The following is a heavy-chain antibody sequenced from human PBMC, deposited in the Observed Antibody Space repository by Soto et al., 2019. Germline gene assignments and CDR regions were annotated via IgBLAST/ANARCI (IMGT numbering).Heavy chain of an antibody. J-gene: IGHJ5*02. CDR3: ARDGGASTFGFGT. Sequence: GRSQRLSCAASGFTFRGHSRSWIRQAPGKGLEWVSYITGSGVTMYADSVKGRFTISRDNAKNSLYLQMNSLRAEDTAVYYCARDGGASTFGFGTWGKGTLVPVSS. CDR1: GFTFRGHS. V-gene: IGHV3-48*04. CDR2: ITGSGVTM. D-gene: IGHD3-16*01.